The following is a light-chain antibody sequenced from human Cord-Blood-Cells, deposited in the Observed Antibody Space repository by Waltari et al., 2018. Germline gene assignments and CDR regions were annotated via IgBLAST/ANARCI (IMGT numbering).Light chain of an antibody. Sequence: SYELTQPPSVSVSPGQTASITFSRDKLGEKFACCYQQKPGQSPVLVIYQDSKRPSGIPERFSGSNSGNTATLTISGTQAMDEADYYCQAWDSSTVVFGGGTKLTVL. CDR1: KLGEKF. V-gene: IGLV3-1*01. CDR2: QDS. CDR3: QAWDSSTVV. J-gene: IGLJ2*01.